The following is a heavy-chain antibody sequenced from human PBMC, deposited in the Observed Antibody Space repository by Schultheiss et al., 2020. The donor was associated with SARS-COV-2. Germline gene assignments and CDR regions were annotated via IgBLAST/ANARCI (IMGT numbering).Heavy chain of an antibody. CDR2: INHSGST. V-gene: IGHV4-34*01. Sequence: SETLSLTCTVSGGSISSYYWSWIRQPPGKGLEWIGEINHSGSTNYNPSLKSRVTISVDTSKNQFSLKLSSVTAADTAVYFCARGRGARYVAYYSYYYGMDVWGQGTTVTVSS. D-gene: IGHD4/OR15-4a*01. J-gene: IGHJ6*02. CDR3: ARGRGARYVAYYSYYYGMDV. CDR1: GGSISSYY.